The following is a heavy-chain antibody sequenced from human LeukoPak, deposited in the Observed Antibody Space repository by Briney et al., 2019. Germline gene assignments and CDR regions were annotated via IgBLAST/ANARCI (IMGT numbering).Heavy chain of an antibody. Sequence: GGSLTLSCAASGFTFSIYALSWVRQAPGKGLEWISGIIGAGTTYYADSVKGRFTVSRDQASNTVFLRMNSLRAEDSAVYYCAKDLRQGDGYRDIDYWGQGALVTVSS. CDR2: IIGAGTT. J-gene: IGHJ4*02. CDR1: GFTFSIYA. V-gene: IGHV3-23*01. CDR3: AKDLRQGDGYRDIDY. D-gene: IGHD5-24*01.